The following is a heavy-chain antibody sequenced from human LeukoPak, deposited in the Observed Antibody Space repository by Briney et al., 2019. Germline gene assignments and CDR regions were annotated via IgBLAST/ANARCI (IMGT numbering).Heavy chain of an antibody. D-gene: IGHD4-23*01. Sequence: SETLSLACTVSGGSISSSSYYWGWIRQPPGKGREWIGSIYYSGSTNYNPSLKSRVTISVDTSKNQFSLKLSSVTAADTAVYYCARASYGDYGGNSYAFDIWGQGTMVTVSS. CDR2: IYYSGST. CDR3: ARASYGDYGGNSYAFDI. V-gene: IGHV4-39*07. CDR1: GGSISSSSYY. J-gene: IGHJ3*02.